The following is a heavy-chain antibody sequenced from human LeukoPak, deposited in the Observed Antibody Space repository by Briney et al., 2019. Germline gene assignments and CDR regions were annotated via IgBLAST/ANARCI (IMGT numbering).Heavy chain of an antibody. D-gene: IGHD6-6*01. Sequence: GGSLRLSCVASGFTFSTHAMSWVRLAPGKGLEWVSAIGGSDGSTYYADSVKGRFTISRDNSKDTLYLQMNSLRAEDTAVYYCAKEGSSSAYNWFDPWGQGTLVTVSS. CDR2: IGGSDGST. CDR3: AKEGSSSAYNWFDP. CDR1: GFTFSTHA. J-gene: IGHJ5*02. V-gene: IGHV3-23*01.